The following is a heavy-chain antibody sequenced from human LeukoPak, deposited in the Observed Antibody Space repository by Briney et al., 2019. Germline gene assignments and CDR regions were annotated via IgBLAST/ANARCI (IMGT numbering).Heavy chain of an antibody. D-gene: IGHD5-12*01. CDR1: GYTFTSYG. CDR3: ARVGSGYDLAVGDYYYYYMDV. J-gene: IGHJ6*03. Sequence: ASVKVSCKASGYTFTSYGISWVRQAPGQGLEWMGWISAYNGNTNYAQKLQGRVTMTTDTSTSTAYMELRSLRSDDTAVYYCARVGSGYDLAVGDYYYYYMDVWAKGPRSPSP. CDR2: ISAYNGNT. V-gene: IGHV1-18*01.